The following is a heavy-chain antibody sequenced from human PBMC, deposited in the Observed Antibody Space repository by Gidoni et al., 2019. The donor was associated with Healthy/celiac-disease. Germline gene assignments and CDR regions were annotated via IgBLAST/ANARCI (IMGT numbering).Heavy chain of an antibody. CDR3: ARGEEYCTNGVCYTNWFDP. CDR1: GGSISSGGYY. CDR2: IYYSGST. J-gene: IGHJ5*02. V-gene: IGHV4-31*03. Sequence: QVQLQESGPGLVKTSQTLSLTCTVSGGSISSGGYYWSWIRQHPGKGLEWIGYIYYSGSTYYNPSLKSRVTISVDTSKNQFSLKLSSVTAADTAVYYCARGEEYCTNGVCYTNWFDPWGQGTLVTVSS. D-gene: IGHD2-8*01.